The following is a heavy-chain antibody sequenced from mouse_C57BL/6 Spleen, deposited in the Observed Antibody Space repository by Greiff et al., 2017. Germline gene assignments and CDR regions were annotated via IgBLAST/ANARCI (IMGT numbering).Heavy chain of an antibody. CDR1: GYAFSSSW. D-gene: IGHD2-2*01. Sequence: QVQLQQSGPELVKPGASVKISCKASGYAFSSSWMNWVKQRPGQGLEWIGRIYPGDGDTNYNGKFKGKATLTADTSSSTAFMQLSSLTSEDSAVYFCARGYDWFAYWGQGTLVTVSA. CDR2: IYPGDGDT. V-gene: IGHV1-82*01. J-gene: IGHJ3*01. CDR3: ARGYDWFAY.